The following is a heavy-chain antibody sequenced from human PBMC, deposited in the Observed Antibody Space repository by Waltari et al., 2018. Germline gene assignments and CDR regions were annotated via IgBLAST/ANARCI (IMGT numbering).Heavy chain of an antibody. D-gene: IGHD2-2*03. J-gene: IGHJ4*02. Sequence: QLQLQESGPGLVKSSETLSLTCDVSGYAINSGFYWGWIRQPPGRGLEWVATIYLDGTPFYNPSLTGRVTTSMDTSKNQFSLKMKSVTAADTAVYYCTRQVLGYCTSAACRRLESWGQGTLVTVSS. CDR3: TRQVLGYCTSAACRRLES. CDR2: IYLDGTP. V-gene: IGHV4-38-2*01. CDR1: GYAINSGFY.